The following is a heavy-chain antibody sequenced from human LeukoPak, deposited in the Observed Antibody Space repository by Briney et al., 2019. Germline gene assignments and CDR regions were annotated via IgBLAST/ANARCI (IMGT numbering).Heavy chain of an antibody. J-gene: IGHJ4*02. CDR3: ARVESVDIAARPVGWSDY. CDR1: GFTFSSYS. D-gene: IGHD6-6*01. CDR2: IGGTTAYT. V-gene: IGHV3-21*01. Sequence: GGSLRLSCAAYGFTFSSYSMNWVRQAPGKGLEWVSSIGGTTAYTYYADSVKGRFTISRDNAKNSLYLQINDLRAEDTALYYCARVESVDIAARPVGWSDYWGQGTLVTVSS.